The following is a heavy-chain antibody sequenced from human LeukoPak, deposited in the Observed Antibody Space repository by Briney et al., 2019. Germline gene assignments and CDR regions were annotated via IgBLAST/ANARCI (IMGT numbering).Heavy chain of an antibody. CDR3: ASPFRVVVDV. V-gene: IGHV3-7*01. CDR1: GFALKNYW. CDR2: IKQDGSEK. J-gene: IGHJ2*01. D-gene: IGHD2-2*01. Sequence: PGGSLRLSCAASGFALKNYWMTWVRQAPGKGLEWVANIKQDGSEKYYVDSVKGRFTIPRDNANNSLFLQMNSLRAEDTAVYYCASPFRVVVDVWGRGTLVTVSS.